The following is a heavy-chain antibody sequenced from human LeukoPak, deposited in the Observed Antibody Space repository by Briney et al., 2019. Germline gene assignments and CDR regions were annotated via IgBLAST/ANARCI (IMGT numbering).Heavy chain of an antibody. CDR2: INPNSGGT. CDR3: ATVVVVAAKGFDPFDP. D-gene: IGHD2-15*01. V-gene: IGHV1-2*06. CDR1: GYTFTGYY. Sequence: ASVKVSCKASGYTFTGYYMHWVRQAPGQGLEWMGRINPNSGGTNYAQKFQGRVTMTRDTSISTAYMELSRLRSGDTAVYYCATVVVVAAKGFDPFDPWGQGTLVTVSS. J-gene: IGHJ5*02.